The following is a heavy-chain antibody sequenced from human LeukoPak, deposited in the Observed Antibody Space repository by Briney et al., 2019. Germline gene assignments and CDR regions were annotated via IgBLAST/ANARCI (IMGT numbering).Heavy chain of an antibody. J-gene: IGHJ4*02. Sequence: GGSLRLSCAASGFTVSINYMSWVRQAPGKGLEWVSVIYSGGNTYYSDSVKGRFTISRDNSKNTVYLQMNSLRAEDTAVYYCARGETSSYDYWGQGTLVTVSS. CDR2: IYSGGNT. CDR1: GFTVSINY. CDR3: ARGETSSYDY. D-gene: IGHD2-2*01. V-gene: IGHV3-53*01.